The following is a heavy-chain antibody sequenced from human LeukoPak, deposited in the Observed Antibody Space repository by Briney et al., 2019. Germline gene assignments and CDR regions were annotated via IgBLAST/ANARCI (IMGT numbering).Heavy chain of an antibody. V-gene: IGHV3-23*01. CDR3: GKSIGVVVPAALDY. CDR2: ISSGDST. CDR1: GFTFSSYA. D-gene: IGHD2-2*01. Sequence: GGSLRLSCAASGFTFSSYAMSWVRQAPGKGLEWVSSISSGDSTYYTDSMKGRFTISRDNSKNTLYLQMNSLRAEDTAVYYCGKSIGVVVPAALDYWGQGTLVTVSS. J-gene: IGHJ4*02.